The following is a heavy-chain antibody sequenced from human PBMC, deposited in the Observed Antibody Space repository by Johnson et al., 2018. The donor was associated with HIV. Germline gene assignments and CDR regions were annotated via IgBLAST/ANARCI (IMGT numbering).Heavy chain of an antibody. CDR2: ISYDGSNK. V-gene: IGHV3-30*04. J-gene: IGHJ3*02. D-gene: IGHD1-7*01. CDR1: GFTFSSYA. CDR3: ARGAPNWTYEPVSDALDS. Sequence: QVQLVESGGGVVQPGRSLRLSCAASGFTFSSYAMHWVRQAPGKGLEWVAVISYDGSNKYYADSVKGRFTISRDNSKNTLYLQMISLRGEDTAVFYCARGAPNWTYEPVSDALDSWGQGTMVTVAS.